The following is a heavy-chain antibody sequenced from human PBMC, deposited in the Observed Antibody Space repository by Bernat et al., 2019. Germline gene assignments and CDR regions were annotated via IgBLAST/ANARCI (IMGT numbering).Heavy chain of an antibody. CDR1: GDSISSSAW. Sequence: QVQLQESGPQLVKPSGTLSLTCVVSGDSISSSAWWSWVRQPPGKGLEWIAEIYHNGNINYNPSFRSRVTISIDKSKNQISLRLSSVTAADTAVYYCARDPVAAVGTAFDIWGQGTMVTVSS. V-gene: IGHV4-4*02. J-gene: IGHJ3*02. CDR3: ARDPVAAVGTAFDI. CDR2: IYHNGNI. D-gene: IGHD6-13*01.